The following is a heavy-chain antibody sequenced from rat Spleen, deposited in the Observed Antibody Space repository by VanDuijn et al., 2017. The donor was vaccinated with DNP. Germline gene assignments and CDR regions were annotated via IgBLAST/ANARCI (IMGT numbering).Heavy chain of an antibody. V-gene: IGHV5-25*01. CDR3: ARRKNYGLSYYFDY. Sequence: EVQLVESGGDLVQPGRSLKVSCAVSGFTFNNYDMAWVRQAPTKGLEWVASISPSGGSAYFRDSVKGRFTVSRDNAKSSLYLQMDSLRSEDTATYYCARRKNYGLSYYFDYWGQGVMVTVSS. J-gene: IGHJ2*01. CDR1: GFTFNNYD. D-gene: IGHD1-6*01. CDR2: ISPSGGSA.